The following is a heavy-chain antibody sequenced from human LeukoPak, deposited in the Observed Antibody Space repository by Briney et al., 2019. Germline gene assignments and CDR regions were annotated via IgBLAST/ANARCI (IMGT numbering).Heavy chain of an antibody. CDR3: ARGDPDYVWGSPTPLGY. CDR2: IHSGDST. CDR1: GFTVSSNY. J-gene: IGHJ4*02. Sequence: GGSLRLSCAASGFTVSSNYMSWVRQAPGKGLEGVSVIHSGDSTYYADSVKGRFTISRDNCKNTLYLQMNSLRAEDTAVYYCARGDPDYVWGSPTPLGYWGQGTLVTVSS. D-gene: IGHD3-16*01. V-gene: IGHV3-66*02.